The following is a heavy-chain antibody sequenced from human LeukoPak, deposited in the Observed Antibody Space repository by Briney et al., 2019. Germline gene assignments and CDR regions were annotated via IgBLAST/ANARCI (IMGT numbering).Heavy chain of an antibody. CDR3: ASMLWFGELTLDY. CDR2: IYYSGST. D-gene: IGHD3-10*01. V-gene: IGHV4-39*07. CDR1: GGSISSSSYY. Sequence: SETLSLTCTVSGGSISSSSYYWGWIRQPPGKGLEWIGSIYYSGSTNYNPSLKSRVTISVDTSKNQFSLKLSSVTAADTAVYYCASMLWFGELTLDYWGQGTLVTVSS. J-gene: IGHJ4*02.